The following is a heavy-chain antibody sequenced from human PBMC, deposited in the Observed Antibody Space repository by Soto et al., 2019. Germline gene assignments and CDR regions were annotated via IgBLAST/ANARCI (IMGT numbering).Heavy chain of an antibody. CDR1: GFTFSSYW. D-gene: IGHD3-22*01. J-gene: IGHJ4*02. V-gene: IGHV3-74*01. Sequence: GGSLRLSCAASGFTFSSYWMHWVRQAPGKGLVWVSCINSDGSSTSYADSVKGRFTISRDNAKNTLYLQMNSLRAEDTAVYYCARVRIDYYDSSGYYYFDYWGQGTLVTVSS. CDR3: ARVRIDYYDSSGYYYFDY. CDR2: INSDGSST.